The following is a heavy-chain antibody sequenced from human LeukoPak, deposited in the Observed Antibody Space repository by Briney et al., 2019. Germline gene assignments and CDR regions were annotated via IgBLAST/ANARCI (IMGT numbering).Heavy chain of an antibody. CDR3: ARTYYYGSGSYFDY. J-gene: IGHJ4*02. CDR2: ISSSGSTI. Sequence: GGSLRLSCAASGFTFSDYYMSWIRQAPGKGLEWVSYISSSGSTIYCADSVKGRFTISRDNAKNSLYLQMNSLRAEDTAVYYCARTYYYGSGSYFDYWGQGTLVTVSS. CDR1: GFTFSDYY. V-gene: IGHV3-11*01. D-gene: IGHD3-10*01.